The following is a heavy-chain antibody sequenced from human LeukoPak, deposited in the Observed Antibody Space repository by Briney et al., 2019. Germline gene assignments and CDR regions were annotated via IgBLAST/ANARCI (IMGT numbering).Heavy chain of an antibody. CDR2: IWSVGSNK. CDR3: ARYGSAYCGGDCYPDYYYGMDV. D-gene: IGHD2-21*02. J-gene: IGHJ6*02. Sequence: PGGSLRLSCAASGFTFSSYGMHWVRQAPGNGLEWVAGIWSVGSNKYYADSVKGRFTISRDNSKNTLYLQMNSLRAEDSAVYYCARYGSAYCGGDCYPDYYYGMDVWGQGTTVTVSS. CDR1: GFTFSSYG. V-gene: IGHV3-33*01.